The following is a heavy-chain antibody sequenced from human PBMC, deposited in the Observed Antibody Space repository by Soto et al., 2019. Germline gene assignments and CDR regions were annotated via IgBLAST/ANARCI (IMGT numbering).Heavy chain of an antibody. Sequence: SETLSLTCVVYGGSFSGYYWSWIRQSPGKGLEWIGGINHRGSTNYNPSLESRVTISVDTSKNQFSLKLPSVTAADTAMYYCARDGFCTSTTCRVGNWFDPWGQGTLVTV. V-gene: IGHV4-34*01. CDR2: INHRGST. CDR1: GGSFSGYY. D-gene: IGHD2-2*01. J-gene: IGHJ5*02. CDR3: ARDGFCTSTTCRVGNWFDP.